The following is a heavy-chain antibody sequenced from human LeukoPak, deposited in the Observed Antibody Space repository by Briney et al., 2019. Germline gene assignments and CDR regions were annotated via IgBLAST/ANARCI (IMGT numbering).Heavy chain of an antibody. D-gene: IGHD5-18*01. CDR2: INPNSGGT. CDR1: GYTFTGYY. J-gene: IGHJ4*02. V-gene: IGHV1-2*02. CDR3: ASGYSYGYQFDY. Sequence: ASVKVSCKASGYTFTGYYMRWVRQAPGQGLAWMGWINPNSGGTNYAQKFQGRVTMTRDTSISTAYMELSRLRSDDTAVYYCASGYSYGYQFDYWGQGTLVTVSS.